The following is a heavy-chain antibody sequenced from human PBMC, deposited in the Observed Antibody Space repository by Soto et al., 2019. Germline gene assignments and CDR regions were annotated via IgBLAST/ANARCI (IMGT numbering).Heavy chain of an antibody. CDR1: GCSISGDDY. Sequence: TLSLTCGASGCSISGDDYWWVLRQSPEKGLEWTGYSDYSGSSYSAAALQGRLSMSIDTSKNQFSLKLRTVTAADTAVYYCARRGARWPGYFDSWGQGALVTVS. CDR2: SDYSGSS. D-gene: IGHD2-15*01. J-gene: IGHJ4*02. V-gene: IGHV4-30-4*01. CDR3: ARRGARWPGYFDS.